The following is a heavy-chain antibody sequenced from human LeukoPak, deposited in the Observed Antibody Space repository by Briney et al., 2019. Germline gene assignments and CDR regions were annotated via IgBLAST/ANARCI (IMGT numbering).Heavy chain of an antibody. J-gene: IGHJ6*03. D-gene: IGHD2-21*02. Sequence: ALVKVSCKASGYTFTGYYIQLVRQAPGQGLEWMGWINPHSGGTNYAQEFQGRVTMNRDTSISTAYMELSSLRPDDTAVYSCARGVTARGFYYYMDIWGNGTTVTIFS. CDR1: GYTFTGYY. CDR2: INPHSGGT. CDR3: ARGVTARGFYYYMDI. V-gene: IGHV1-2*02.